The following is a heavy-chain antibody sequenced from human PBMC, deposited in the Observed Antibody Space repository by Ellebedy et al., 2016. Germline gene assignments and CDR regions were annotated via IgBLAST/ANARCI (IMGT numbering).Heavy chain of an antibody. CDR1: GFMFDDYG. CDR3: ASDRGYFDSTGYHDY. CDR2: IDWDVGST. D-gene: IGHD3-22*01. V-gene: IGHV3-20*04. J-gene: IGHJ4*02. Sequence: GESLKISXVASGFMFDDYGMSWVRHVPGKGLEWVSTIDWDVGSTGYAASVRGRFIISRDNDKNSLYLQMNSLRLEDTALYYCASDRGYFDSTGYHDYWGQGTLVTVSS.